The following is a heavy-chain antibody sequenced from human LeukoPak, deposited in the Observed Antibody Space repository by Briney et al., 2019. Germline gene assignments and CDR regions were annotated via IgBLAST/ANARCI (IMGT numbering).Heavy chain of an antibody. D-gene: IGHD6-13*01. V-gene: IGHV4-34*01. Sequence: SETLSLTCAVYGGSFSGYYWSWIRQPPGKGLEWIGEINHSGSTNYNPSLKSRVTISVDTSKNQFSLKLSSVTAADTAVYYCARRRGQYSSSWYSSQDYWGQGTLVTVSS. CDR2: INHSGST. CDR3: ARRRGQYSSSWYSSQDY. J-gene: IGHJ4*02. CDR1: GGSFSGYY.